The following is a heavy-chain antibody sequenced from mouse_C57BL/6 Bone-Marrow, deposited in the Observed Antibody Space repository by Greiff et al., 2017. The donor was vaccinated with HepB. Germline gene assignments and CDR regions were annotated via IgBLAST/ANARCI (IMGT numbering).Heavy chain of an antibody. CDR1: GYAFSSSW. CDR3: VYYGNYVDY. CDR2: IYPGDGDT. D-gene: IGHD2-1*01. J-gene: IGHJ2*01. Sequence: QVQLQQSGPELVKPGASVKISCKASGYAFSSSWMNWVKQRPGTGLEWIGRIYPGDGDTNYNGKFKGTATLTADKSSSTAYMQLSSLTSEDSAVYFCVYYGNYVDYWGQGTTLTVSS. V-gene: IGHV1-82*01.